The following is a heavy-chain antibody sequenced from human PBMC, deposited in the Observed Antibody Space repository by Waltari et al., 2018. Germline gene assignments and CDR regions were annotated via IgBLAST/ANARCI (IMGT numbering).Heavy chain of an antibody. CDR3: AIESGYYMDV. J-gene: IGHJ6*03. V-gene: IGHV3-21*01. Sequence: EVQLVESGGGLVKPGGSLRLSCAASGFTFSSHSMNWVRQAPGKGLEWVSSMSSSSSYIYYADSVKGRFTISRDNAKNSLYLQMNSLRAEDTAVYYCAIESGYYMDVWGKGTTVTVSS. CDR1: GFTFSSHS. CDR2: MSSSSSYI.